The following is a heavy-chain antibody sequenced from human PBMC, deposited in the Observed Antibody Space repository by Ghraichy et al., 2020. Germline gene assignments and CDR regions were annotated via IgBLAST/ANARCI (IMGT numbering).Heavy chain of an antibody. J-gene: IGHJ4*02. Sequence: ASVKVSCKASGYIFAAYYMHWVRQSPGHRLEWMGWIKPQTGGTNYAPKFQGLVTMTRDSSLSTAYMELSSLTHDDTAIYYCARELGQQLVRYHLDNWGQGTLVTVSS. CDR2: IKPQTGGT. CDR1: GYIFAAYY. V-gene: IGHV1-2*04. D-gene: IGHD5-24*01. CDR3: ARELGQQLVRYHLDN.